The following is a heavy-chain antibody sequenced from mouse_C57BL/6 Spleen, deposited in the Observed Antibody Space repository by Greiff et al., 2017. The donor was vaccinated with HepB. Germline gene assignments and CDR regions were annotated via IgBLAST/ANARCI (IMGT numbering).Heavy chain of an antibody. Sequence: DVKLVESGGDLVKPGGSLKLSCAASGFTFSSYGMSWVRQTPDKRLEWVATISSGGSYTYYPDSVKGRFTISRDNAKNTLYLQMSSLKSEDTAMYYCARHDWAYWGQGTLVTVSA. J-gene: IGHJ3*01. CDR1: GFTFSSYG. D-gene: IGHD2-13*01. V-gene: IGHV5-6*02. CDR2: ISSGGSYT. CDR3: ARHDWAY.